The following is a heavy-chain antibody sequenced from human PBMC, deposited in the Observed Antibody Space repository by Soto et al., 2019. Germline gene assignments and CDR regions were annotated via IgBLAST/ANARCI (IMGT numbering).Heavy chain of an antibody. CDR3: AMTYYYGSGSS. D-gene: IGHD3-10*01. Sequence: SETLSLTCAVYGGSFSGYYWSWIRQHPGKGLEWIGDINHSGSTNYNPSLKSRVTISVDTSKNQFSLKLSSVTAADTAVYYCAMTYYYGSGSSWGQGTLVTVSS. CDR2: INHSGST. V-gene: IGHV4-34*09. J-gene: IGHJ5*02. CDR1: GGSFSGYY.